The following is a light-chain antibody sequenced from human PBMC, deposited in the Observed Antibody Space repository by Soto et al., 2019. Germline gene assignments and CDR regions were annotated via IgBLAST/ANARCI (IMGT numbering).Light chain of an antibody. CDR3: QSYDSSLSGSV. CDR2: GNS. CDR1: SSNIGASYA. J-gene: IGLJ3*02. Sequence: QSVLTQPPSVSEAPGQRVTISCTGSSSNIGASYAVHWYQQLPGTAPKPLIYGNSNRPSGVPDRFSGSKSGTSASLAITGLQAEDEADYYCQSYDSSLSGSVFGGGTKVTVL. V-gene: IGLV1-40*01.